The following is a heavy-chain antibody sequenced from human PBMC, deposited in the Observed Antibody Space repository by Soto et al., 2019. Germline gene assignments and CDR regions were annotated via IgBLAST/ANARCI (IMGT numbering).Heavy chain of an antibody. CDR3: AKYCGGDCRHFDA. V-gene: IGHV1-46*01. Sequence: WASVKVSCKTSGYNFIAYYIYWVRQAPGQGPEWMGMINPSSGATNIAQKFQGRTTVTSDSSTNTAYLQLSSLRSEDAAVYYCAKYCGGDCRHFDAWGQGTRVTVSS. J-gene: IGHJ4*02. CDR2: INPSSGAT. D-gene: IGHD2-21*02. CDR1: GYNFIAYY.